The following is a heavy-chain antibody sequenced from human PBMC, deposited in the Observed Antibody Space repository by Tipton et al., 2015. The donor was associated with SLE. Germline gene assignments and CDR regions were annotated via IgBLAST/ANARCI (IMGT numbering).Heavy chain of an antibody. CDR1: GGSISSSSYY. V-gene: IGHV4-39*07. CDR2: IYYSGST. CDR3: ARGRGIAAAVLGAFDI. Sequence: TLSLTCTVSGGSISSSSYYWGWIRQPPGKGLEWIGSIYYSGSTYYNPSLKSRVTISVDTSKNQFSLKLNSVTSADTAVYYCARGRGIAAAVLGAFDIWGQGTMVTVSS. J-gene: IGHJ3*02. D-gene: IGHD6-13*01.